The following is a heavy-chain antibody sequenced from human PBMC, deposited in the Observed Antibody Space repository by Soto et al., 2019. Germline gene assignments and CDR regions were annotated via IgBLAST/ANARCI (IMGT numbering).Heavy chain of an antibody. D-gene: IGHD1-1*01. CDR3: VKGYWKGDG. Sequence: EVQLLESGGGLVQPGGSLRLSCAASGFTFSTYAMNWVRQATGNGLEWVSAISGSGGSIDYADSVKGRFTISRYNSKNSLCLLMNLLRDEDTAVYYCVKGYWKGDGWDRGSTVTFSS. J-gene: IGHJ6*04. V-gene: IGHV3-23*01. CDR1: GFTFSTYA. CDR2: ISGSGGSI.